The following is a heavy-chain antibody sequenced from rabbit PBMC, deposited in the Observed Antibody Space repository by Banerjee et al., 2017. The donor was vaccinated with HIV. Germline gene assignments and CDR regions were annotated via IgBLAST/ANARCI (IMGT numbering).Heavy chain of an antibody. CDR1: GIDFSTYG. D-gene: IGHD4-1*01. V-gene: IGHV1S47*01. J-gene: IGHJ4*01. Sequence: QEQLVESGGGLVTLGGSLKLSCKVSGIDFSTYGISWVRQAPGKGLEWIAYIYPGYGTTDYASWAKGRFTISLDNAQNTVFLQMTSLTAADTATYFCAREDISVWGFNLWGPGTLVTVS. CDR2: IYPGYGTT. CDR3: AREDISVWGFNL.